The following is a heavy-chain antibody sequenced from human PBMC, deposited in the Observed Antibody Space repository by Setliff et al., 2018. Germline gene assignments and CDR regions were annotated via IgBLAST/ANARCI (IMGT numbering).Heavy chain of an antibody. CDR3: AGGREFDY. CDR2: IYIRGII. J-gene: IGHJ4*02. D-gene: IGHD3-16*01. CDR1: GGSINSYY. Sequence: SETLSLTCIVSGGSINSYYWNWIRQPPGKGLEWIGDIYIRGIINYNPSLKSRVTISVDTSKNQFSLKLSSVTAADTAVYYCAGGREFDYWGQGTLVTVSS. V-gene: IGHV4-59*01.